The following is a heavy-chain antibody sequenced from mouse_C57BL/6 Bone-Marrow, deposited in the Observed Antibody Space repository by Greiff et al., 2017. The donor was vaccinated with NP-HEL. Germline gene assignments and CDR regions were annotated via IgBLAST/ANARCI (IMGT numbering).Heavy chain of an antibody. J-gene: IGHJ4*01. D-gene: IGHD2-4*01. Sequence: EVQLVESGGGLVQPGGSLKLSCAASGFTFSDYYMYWVRQTPEKRLEWVAYISNGGGSTYYPDTVKGRFTISRDNAKNTLYLQMSRLKSEDTAMYYCATLYYDYDEGDYYAMDYWGQGTSVTVSS. V-gene: IGHV5-12*01. CDR1: GFTFSDYY. CDR3: ATLYYDYDEGDYYAMDY. CDR2: ISNGGGST.